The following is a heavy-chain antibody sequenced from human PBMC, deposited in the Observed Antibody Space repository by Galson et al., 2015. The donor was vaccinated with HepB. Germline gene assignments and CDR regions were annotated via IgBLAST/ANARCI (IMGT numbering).Heavy chain of an antibody. CDR3: ARGPGDFWTGVRNVWSRGGHYLDY. J-gene: IGHJ4*02. D-gene: IGHD3-3*01. V-gene: IGHV4-34*01. CDR1: GFTFSNFN. CDR2: INNSGST. Sequence: LRLSCAASGFTFSNFNMNWVRQAPGKGLEWIGEINNSGSTNNNPSLKSRVTISVDTSKDQFSLKLTSVTAADAAIYYCARGPGDFWTGVRNVWSRGGHYLDYWGQGTLVTVSS.